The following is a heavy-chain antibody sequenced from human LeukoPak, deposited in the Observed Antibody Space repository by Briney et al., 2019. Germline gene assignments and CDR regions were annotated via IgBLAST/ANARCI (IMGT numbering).Heavy chain of an antibody. Sequence: SETLPLTCTVSGGSISSYYWSWIRQPAGKGLEWIGRIYTSGSTNYNPSLKSRVTMSVDTSKNQFSLKLSSVTAADTAVYYCARDRQQLVRGDYFDYWGQGTLVTVSS. CDR2: IYTSGST. CDR1: GGSISSYY. D-gene: IGHD6-13*01. CDR3: ARDRQQLVRGDYFDY. V-gene: IGHV4-4*07. J-gene: IGHJ4*02.